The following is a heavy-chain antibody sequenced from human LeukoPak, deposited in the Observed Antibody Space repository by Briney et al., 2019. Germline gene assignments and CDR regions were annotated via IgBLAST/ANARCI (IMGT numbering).Heavy chain of an antibody. CDR3: ARDLHYYDSSGYNY. CDR1: GFTFSSDW. Sequence: PGGSLRLSCAASGFTFSSDWMHWVRQAPGKGLGWVSRINSDGSSTSYADSVKGRFTISRDNAKNTLYLHMNSLRAEDTAVYYCARDLHYYDSSGYNYWGQGTLVTVSS. CDR2: INSDGSST. V-gene: IGHV3-74*01. D-gene: IGHD3-22*01. J-gene: IGHJ4*02.